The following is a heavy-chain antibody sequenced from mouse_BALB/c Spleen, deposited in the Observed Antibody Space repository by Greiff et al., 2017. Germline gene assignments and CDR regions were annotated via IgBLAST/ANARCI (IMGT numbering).Heavy chain of an antibody. CDR3: ARTGTSQFAY. J-gene: IGHJ3*01. Sequence: QVQLQQSGAELARPGASVKLSCKASGYTFTSYWMQWVKQRPGQGLEWIGAIYPGDGDTRYTQKFKGKATLTADKSSSTAYMQLSSLASEDSAVYYCARTGTSQFAYWGQGTLVTVSA. CDR1: GYTFTSYW. V-gene: IGHV1-87*01. D-gene: IGHD4-1*01. CDR2: IYPGDGDT.